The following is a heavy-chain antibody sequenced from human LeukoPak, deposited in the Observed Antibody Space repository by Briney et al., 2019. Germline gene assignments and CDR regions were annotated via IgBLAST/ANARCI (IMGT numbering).Heavy chain of an antibody. J-gene: IGHJ4*02. V-gene: IGHV1-2*02. D-gene: IGHD3-16*02. CDR2: INPNSGGT. Sequence: ASVKVSCKASGYTFTGYYMHWVRQAPGQGLKWMGWINPNSGGTNYAQKFQGRVTMTRDTSISTAYMELSRLRSDDTAVYYCARGDRLTFGGVIVSSLYYFDYWGQGTLVTVSS. CDR1: GYTFTGYY. CDR3: ARGDRLTFGGVIVSSLYYFDY.